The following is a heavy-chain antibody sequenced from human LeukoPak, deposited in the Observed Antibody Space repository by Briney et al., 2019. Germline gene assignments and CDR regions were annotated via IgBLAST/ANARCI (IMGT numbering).Heavy chain of an antibody. CDR3: ARDLWNPYYYGSGLYYYMDV. V-gene: IGHV1-18*01. J-gene: IGHJ6*03. CDR2: ISAYNGNT. CDR1: GYTFTSYG. Sequence: GASVKVSCKASGYTFTSYGISWVRQAPGQGLEWMGWISAYNGNTNYAQKLQGRVTMTTDTSTSTAYMELRSLRSDDTAVYYCARDLWNPYYYGSGLYYYMDVWGKGTTVTVSS. D-gene: IGHD3-10*01.